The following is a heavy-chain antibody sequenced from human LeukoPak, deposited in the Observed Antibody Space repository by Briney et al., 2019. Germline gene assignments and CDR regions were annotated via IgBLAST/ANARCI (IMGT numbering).Heavy chain of an antibody. J-gene: IGHJ6*03. CDR1: GFTFSSYA. Sequence: GGSLRLSRAASGFTFSSYAMHWVRQAPGKGLEWVAVISYDGSNKYYADSVKGRFTISRDNSKNTLYLQMNSLRAEDTAVYYCARRAEYQLFYYYYYMDVWGKGTTVTVSS. CDR3: ARRAEYQLFYYYYYMDV. CDR2: ISYDGSNK. V-gene: IGHV3-30*01. D-gene: IGHD2-2*01.